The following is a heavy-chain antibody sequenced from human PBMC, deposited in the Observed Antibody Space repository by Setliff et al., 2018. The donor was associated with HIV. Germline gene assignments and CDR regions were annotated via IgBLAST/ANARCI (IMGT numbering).Heavy chain of an antibody. V-gene: IGHV4-39*07. CDR1: GGSISSSHDF. Sequence: SETLSLTCTVSGGSISSSHDFWNWIRQPPGKGLEWIGAISYGGITYYNPSLTSRVTISVDTSKNQFSLKVTSVTAADTAVYYCARDRSGSSIGEEFDYCGQGTLVTVSS. D-gene: IGHD2-21*01. CDR3: ARDRSGSSIGEEFDY. CDR2: ISYGGIT. J-gene: IGHJ4*02.